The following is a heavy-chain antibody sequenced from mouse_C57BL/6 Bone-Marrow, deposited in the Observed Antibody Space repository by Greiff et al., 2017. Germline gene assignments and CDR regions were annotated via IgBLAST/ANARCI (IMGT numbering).Heavy chain of an antibody. CDR2: IRLKSDNYAT. J-gene: IGHJ3*01. CDR3: TALWGAY. D-gene: IGHD1-1*02. Sequence: VQLKESGGGLVQPGGSMKLSCVASGFTFSNYWMNWVRQSPEKGLAWVAQIRLKSDNYATHYAESVKGRFTISRDDSKSSVYLQMNNLRAEDTGIYYCTALWGAYWGQGTLVTVSA. V-gene: IGHV6-3*01. CDR1: GFTFSNYW.